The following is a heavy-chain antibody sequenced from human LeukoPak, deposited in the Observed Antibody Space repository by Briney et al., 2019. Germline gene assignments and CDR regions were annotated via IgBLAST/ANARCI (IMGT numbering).Heavy chain of an antibody. Sequence: SETLSLTCAVYGGSFSGYYWSWIRQPPGKGLEWIGEINHSGSTNYNPSLKSRVTISVDTSKNRFSLKLSSVTAADTAVYYCARAGRNYYGSGSPLPYWGQGTLVTASS. CDR2: INHSGST. V-gene: IGHV4-34*01. CDR3: ARAGRNYYGSGSPLPY. D-gene: IGHD3-10*01. CDR1: GGSFSGYY. J-gene: IGHJ4*02.